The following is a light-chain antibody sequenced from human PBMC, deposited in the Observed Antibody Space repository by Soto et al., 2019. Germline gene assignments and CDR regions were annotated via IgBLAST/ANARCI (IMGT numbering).Light chain of an antibody. CDR1: QSVSSSY. J-gene: IGKJ1*01. CDR2: GAS. CDR3: QQYGSSPRM. Sequence: EIVLTQSPGTLSLSPGERATLSCRASQSVSSSYLAWYQQKPGQAPRLLIYGASSRATGIPDRFSGSGSGTDFTLTISRLEPEAVAVYYCQQYGSSPRMFGQGTKVEL. V-gene: IGKV3-20*01.